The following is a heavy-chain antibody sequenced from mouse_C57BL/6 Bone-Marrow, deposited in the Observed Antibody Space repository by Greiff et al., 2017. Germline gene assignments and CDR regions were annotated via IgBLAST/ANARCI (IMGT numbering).Heavy chain of an antibody. CDR2: IRSKSNNYAT. Sequence: GGGLVQPKGSLKLSCAASGFSFNTYAMNWVRQAPGKGLEWVARIRSKSNNYATYYADSVKDRFTISRDDSESMLYLQMNNLKTEDTAMYYCVRGYYGSPHYFDYWGQGTTLTVSS. D-gene: IGHD1-1*01. J-gene: IGHJ2*01. CDR1: GFSFNTYA. V-gene: IGHV10-1*01. CDR3: VRGYYGSPHYFDY.